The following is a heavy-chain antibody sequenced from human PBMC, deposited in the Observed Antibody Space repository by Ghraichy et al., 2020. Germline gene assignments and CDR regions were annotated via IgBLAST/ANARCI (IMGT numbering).Heavy chain of an antibody. J-gene: IGHJ6*02. D-gene: IGHD3-10*02. CDR1: GGSISSYF. CDR2: IYYNGIT. Sequence: SETLSLTCTLSGGSISSYFWTWIRQPPGKGLEWIGYIYYNGITNYNPSLKSRVTIAVDSSKNQFSLKLSFVTAADTAIYYCARHDSKMFPPFHSSYYYGLDVWGRGTTVTVSS. V-gene: IGHV4-59*08. CDR3: ARHDSKMFPPFHSSYYYGLDV.